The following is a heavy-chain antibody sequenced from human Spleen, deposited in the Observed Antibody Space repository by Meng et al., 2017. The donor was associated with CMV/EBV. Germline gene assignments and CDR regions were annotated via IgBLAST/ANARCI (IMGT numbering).Heavy chain of an antibody. CDR3: ATAGLRAAAVPRSDS. D-gene: IGHD6-13*01. J-gene: IGHJ4*02. Sequence: GGSLRLSCAASGSTFSSFGFNWVRQAPGKGLEWVSSITTASLYTYYADTVRGRFTISRDNANTTVYLHMKTLRVEDTAIYYCATAGLRAAAVPRSDSWGQGTLVTVSS. V-gene: IGHV3-21*04. CDR2: ITTASLYT. CDR1: GSTFSSFG.